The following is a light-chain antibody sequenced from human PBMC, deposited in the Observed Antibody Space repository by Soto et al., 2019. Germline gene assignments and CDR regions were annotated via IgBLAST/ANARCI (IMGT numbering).Light chain of an antibody. J-gene: IGKJ5*01. CDR1: QSVSSY. V-gene: IGKV3-11*01. Sequence: EIVLTHPPFTLSPTARHTATLSCRSSQSVSSYLAWYQQKPGQAPRLLIYDASNRATGIQARFSGSGPGTDFTLTISSLEPEDFAVYYCQQRSNGLTIHFGQVSRLEI. CDR3: QQRSNGLTIH. CDR2: DAS.